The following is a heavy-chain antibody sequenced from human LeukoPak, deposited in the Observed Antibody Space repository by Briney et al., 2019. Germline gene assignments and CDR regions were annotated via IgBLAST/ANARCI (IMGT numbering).Heavy chain of an antibody. D-gene: IGHD6-6*01. CDR3: ARVRAAPAD. Sequence: PSETLSLTCAVYGGSFSGYYWSWIRQPPGKGLEWIGEINHSGSTNYNPSLTSRVTISVDTSKNQFSLKLSSVTAADTAVYYCARVRAAPADWGQGTLVTVSS. V-gene: IGHV4-34*01. CDR1: GGSFSGYY. J-gene: IGHJ4*02. CDR2: INHSGST.